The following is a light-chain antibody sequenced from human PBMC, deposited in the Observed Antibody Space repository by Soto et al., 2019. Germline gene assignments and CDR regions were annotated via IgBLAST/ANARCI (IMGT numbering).Light chain of an antibody. CDR1: SSDIGAYDY. J-gene: IGLJ2*01. Sequence: QSVLAQPPSASGSPGQSVTISCTGTSSDIGAYDYVSWYQQHPDKAPKLIIYEVYKRPSGVPDRFSGSKSGNTASLTVSGLQADDEVDFYCSSYAGGNNLIFGGGTKLTVL. CDR3: SSYAGGNNLI. CDR2: EVY. V-gene: IGLV2-8*01.